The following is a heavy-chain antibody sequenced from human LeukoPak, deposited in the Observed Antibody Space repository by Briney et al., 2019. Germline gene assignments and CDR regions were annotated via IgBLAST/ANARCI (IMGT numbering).Heavy chain of an antibody. D-gene: IGHD2-15*01. CDR1: GYTFTGYH. V-gene: IGHV1-2*02. J-gene: IGHJ5*02. CDR2: INPNTGGT. CDR3: ARGYCTGDSCSGAWFDP. Sequence: GASVKVSCKASGYTFTGYHIHWVRQAPGQGLEWMGWINPNTGGTNYAQKFQGRVTMTRDMSISTAYIELNRLRSDDTAVYCCARGYCTGDSCSGAWFDPWGRGTLVTVSS.